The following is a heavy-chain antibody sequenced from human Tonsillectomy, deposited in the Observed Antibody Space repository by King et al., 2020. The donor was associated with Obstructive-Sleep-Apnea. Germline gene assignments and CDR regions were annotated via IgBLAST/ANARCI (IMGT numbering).Heavy chain of an antibody. J-gene: IGHJ6*02. CDR3: ARDGVETVTTSYYYYGMDV. Sequence: VQLVESGGGLVQPGGSLRLSCAASGFTFSSYWMHWVRQAPGKGLVWVSRINIDGRSTSYADSVKGRFTNSRDNANKTLYLQMNSLGAEDTAVYYCARDGVETVTTSYYYYGMDVWGQGTTVTVSS. D-gene: IGHD4-11*01. V-gene: IGHV3-74*01. CDR2: INIDGRST. CDR1: GFTFSSYW.